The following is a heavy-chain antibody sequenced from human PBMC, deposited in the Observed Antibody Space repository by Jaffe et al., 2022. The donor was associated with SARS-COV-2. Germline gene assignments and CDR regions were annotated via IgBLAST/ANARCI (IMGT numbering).Heavy chain of an antibody. D-gene: IGHD6-13*01. CDR3: ARRSSSWKPPSDYYYYGMDV. CDR1: GGSFSSSSNF. V-gene: IGHV4-39*01. J-gene: IGHJ6*02. Sequence: QLQLQESGPGLVKPSETLSLTCTVSGGSFSSSSNFWDWIRQPPGKGLEWIGSIYYSGSTYYNPSLKSRVTISVDTSKNQFSLKLSSVTAADTAVYYCARRSSSWKPPSDYYYYGMDVWGQGTTVTVSS. CDR2: IYYSGST.